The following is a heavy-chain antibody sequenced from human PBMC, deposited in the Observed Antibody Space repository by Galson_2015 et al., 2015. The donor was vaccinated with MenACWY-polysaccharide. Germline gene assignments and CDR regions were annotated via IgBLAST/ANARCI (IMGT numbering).Heavy chain of an antibody. CDR2: IKKDGSEK. Sequence: SLRLSCAASGFKFSNYWMTWVRQAPGKGLEWVANIKKDGSEKHYADSVKGRFTISRDNALYLQMNSLRAEDTAVYFCARGHYGMDVWGQGTSVTVSS. CDR1: GFKFSNYW. V-gene: IGHV3-7*01. CDR3: ARGHYGMDV. J-gene: IGHJ6*02.